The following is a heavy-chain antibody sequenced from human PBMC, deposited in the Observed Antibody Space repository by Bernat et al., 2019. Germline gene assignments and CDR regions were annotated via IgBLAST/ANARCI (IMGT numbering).Heavy chain of an antibody. V-gene: IGHV1-18*01. J-gene: IGHJ6*02. CDR1: GYTFTSYG. CDR3: ARTLLNWNDLNYYGMDV. D-gene: IGHD1-1*01. Sequence: QVQLVQSGAEVKKPGASVKVSCKASGYTFTSYGISWVRQAPGQGLEWMGWISANNGNTNYAQKLQGRVIMTTDTSTSTAYMELRSLRSDDTAVFYCARTLLNWNDLNYYGMDVWGQGTTVTVSS. CDR2: ISANNGNT.